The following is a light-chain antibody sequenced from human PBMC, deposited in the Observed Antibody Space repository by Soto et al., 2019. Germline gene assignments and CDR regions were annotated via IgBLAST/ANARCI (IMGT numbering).Light chain of an antibody. CDR2: AAS. J-gene: IGKJ5*01. V-gene: IGKV1-12*01. Sequence: DIQMTQSPSTVSASVGDRVTITCRASQSIISWLAWYQQQPGRAPKLLIYAASILQSGVPSRFSGSGSGTDFTLTIHSLQPEDFATYYCQQAYGFPVTFGQGTRLEIK. CDR3: QQAYGFPVT. CDR1: QSIISW.